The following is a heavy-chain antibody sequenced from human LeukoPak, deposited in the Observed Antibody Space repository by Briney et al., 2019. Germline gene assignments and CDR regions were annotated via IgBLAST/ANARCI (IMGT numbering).Heavy chain of an antibody. V-gene: IGHV3-23*01. Sequence: GGSLRLSCAASGFTFSSYGMSWVRQAPGKGLVWVSGISGSGGSTFYADSVKGRFTISRANSKNTLYLQMNSLRAEDTAVYYCAKRGTGYNHFDYWGQGTLVTVSS. D-gene: IGHD3/OR15-3a*01. CDR2: ISGSGGST. CDR1: GFTFSSYG. CDR3: AKRGTGYNHFDY. J-gene: IGHJ4*02.